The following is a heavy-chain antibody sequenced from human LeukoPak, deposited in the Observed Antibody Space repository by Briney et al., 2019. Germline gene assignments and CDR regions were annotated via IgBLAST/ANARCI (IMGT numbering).Heavy chain of an antibody. CDR2: ISGSGGST. V-gene: IGHV3-23*01. CDR3: AKFRPNWFDP. CDR1: GFTFSNAW. Sequence: GGSLRLSCATSGFTFSNAWMSWVRQAPGKGLEWVSAISGSGGSTYYADSVKGRFTISRDNSKNTLYLQMNSLRAEDTAVYYCAKFRPNWFDPWGQGTLVTVSS. J-gene: IGHJ5*02.